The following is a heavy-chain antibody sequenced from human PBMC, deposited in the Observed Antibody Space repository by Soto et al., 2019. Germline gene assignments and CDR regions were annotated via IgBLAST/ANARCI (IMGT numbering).Heavy chain of an antibody. CDR1: GDTFTSHY. V-gene: IGHV1-46*01. Sequence: QVQLVQSGAEVKKPGASVKISCKASGDTFTSHYMHWVRQAPGQGLEWMGIINPSGDTSYAQKFQGRVTMTRDTSTSTVYMELSSLRSEDTAVYYCARVYCSGGGCYGIDYWGQGTLVTVSS. J-gene: IGHJ4*02. D-gene: IGHD2-15*01. CDR3: ARVYCSGGGCYGIDY. CDR2: INPSGDT.